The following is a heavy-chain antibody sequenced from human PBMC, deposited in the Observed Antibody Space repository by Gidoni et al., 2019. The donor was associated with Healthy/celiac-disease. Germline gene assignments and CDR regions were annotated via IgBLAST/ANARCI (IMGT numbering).Heavy chain of an antibody. J-gene: IGHJ6*02. CDR1: GYSISSGYY. D-gene: IGHD6-19*01. Sequence: QAQLQESGPGLVKPSETLSLTCAVSGYSISSGYYWGWIRQPPGKGLEWIGSIYHSGSTYYNPSLKSRVTISVDTSKNQFSLKLSSVTAADTAVYYCARDRVDGSGWYRYYYGMDVWGQGTTVTVSS. CDR2: IYHSGST. CDR3: ARDRVDGSGWYRYYYGMDV. V-gene: IGHV4-38-2*02.